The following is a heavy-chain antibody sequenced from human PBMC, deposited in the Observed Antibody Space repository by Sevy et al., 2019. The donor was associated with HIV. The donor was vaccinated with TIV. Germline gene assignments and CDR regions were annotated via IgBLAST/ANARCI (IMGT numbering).Heavy chain of an antibody. CDR1: GFTFSNYS. D-gene: IGHD2-2*01. CDR3: AREGIVVVPAATSYGMDV. V-gene: IGHV3-21*01. J-gene: IGHJ6*02. Sequence: GGSLRLSCAASGFTFSNYSMNWVRQAPGKGLEWVSSISSSSSYIYYADSVKGRFTISRDNAKNSLYLQMNSLRAEDTAVYYCAREGIVVVPAATSYGMDVWGQGTTVTVSS. CDR2: ISSSSSYI.